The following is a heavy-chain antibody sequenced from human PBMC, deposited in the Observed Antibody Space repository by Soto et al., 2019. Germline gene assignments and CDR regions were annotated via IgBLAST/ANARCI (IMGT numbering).Heavy chain of an antibody. Sequence: QVQLQQWGAGLLKPSETLSLTCAVYGGSFSGYYWSWIRQPPGKGLEWIGEINHSGSTNYNPSLKSRVTISVDTSKNQFSLKLSSVTAADTAVYYCARGRYVPYYYYGMDVWGQGTTVTVSS. CDR2: INHSGST. CDR3: ARGRYVPYYYYGMDV. J-gene: IGHJ6*02. V-gene: IGHV4-34*01. CDR1: GGSFSGYY. D-gene: IGHD1-20*01.